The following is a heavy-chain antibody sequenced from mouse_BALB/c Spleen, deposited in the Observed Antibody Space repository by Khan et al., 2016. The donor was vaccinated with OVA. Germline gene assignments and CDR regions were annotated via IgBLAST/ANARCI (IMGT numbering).Heavy chain of an antibody. D-gene: IGHD2-14*01. CDR1: GYTFTSYT. J-gene: IGHJ3*01. Sequence: QVRLQQSGAELARPGASVKMSCKASGYTFTSYTIHWIKKRPGQGLEWIGYINPSNGYTNYNQKFKDKATLTTDKSSTTAYLQLSGLTSDDSAVYNCVRDGAYHRNDGWFAYWGQGTLVTVSA. CDR2: INPSNGYT. CDR3: VRDGAYHRNDGWFAY. V-gene: IGHV1-4*01.